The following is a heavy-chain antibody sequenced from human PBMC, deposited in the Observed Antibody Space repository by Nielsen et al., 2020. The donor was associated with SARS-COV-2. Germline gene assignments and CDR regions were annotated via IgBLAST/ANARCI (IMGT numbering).Heavy chain of an antibody. CDR2: INHSGST. Sequence: ETLSLTCAVYGGSFSGYYWSWIRQPPGKGLEWIGEINHSGSTNYNPSLKSRVTISVDTSKNQFSLKLSSVTAADTAVYYCARTNTWELGRPRYWGQGTLVTVSS. CDR3: ARTNTWELGRPRY. CDR1: GGSFSGYY. J-gene: IGHJ4*02. D-gene: IGHD1-26*01. V-gene: IGHV4-34*01.